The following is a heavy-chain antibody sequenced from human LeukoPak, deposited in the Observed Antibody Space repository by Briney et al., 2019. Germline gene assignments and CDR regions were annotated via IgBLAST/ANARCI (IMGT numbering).Heavy chain of an antibody. J-gene: IGHJ3*02. V-gene: IGHV4-4*07. CDR3: AREEGSGRFDSAFDI. Sequence: SETLSLTCTVSGGSISSCHWSWIRQPAGKGLEWIGRIYTSGSTNYNPSLKSRVTMSVDTSKKQFSLKLSSVTAADTAVYYCAREEGSGRFDSAFDIWGQGTMVTVSS. CDR2: IYTSGST. D-gene: IGHD6-19*01. CDR1: GGSISSCH.